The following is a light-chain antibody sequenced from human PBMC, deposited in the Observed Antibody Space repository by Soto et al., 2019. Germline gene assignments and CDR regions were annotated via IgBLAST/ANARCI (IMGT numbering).Light chain of an antibody. CDR2: GAS. CDR3: QQYGSSGT. CDR1: QSVSNNY. J-gene: IGKJ1*01. Sequence: EIVLTQSRATLYLSXRQRATLSXXASQSVSNNYLAWYQQKPGQAPRLLIYGASNRATGIPDRFSGSGSGTDFTLTISRLEPEDFAVYYCQQYGSSGTFGQGTKVDIK. V-gene: IGKV3-20*01.